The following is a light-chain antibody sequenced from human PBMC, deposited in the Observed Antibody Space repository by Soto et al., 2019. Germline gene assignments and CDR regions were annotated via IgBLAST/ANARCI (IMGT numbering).Light chain of an antibody. Sequence: QSALTQPASVSGSPGQSITISCTGTSSDVGNYNFVSWYQQHPGKAPKLMIYEDSKRPSGVSDRFSGSKSGNTASLTVSGLQAEDEADYYCSSYAGSNNLVFGGGTKLTVL. J-gene: IGLJ2*01. CDR2: EDS. CDR1: SSDVGNYNF. V-gene: IGLV2-14*02. CDR3: SSYAGSNNLV.